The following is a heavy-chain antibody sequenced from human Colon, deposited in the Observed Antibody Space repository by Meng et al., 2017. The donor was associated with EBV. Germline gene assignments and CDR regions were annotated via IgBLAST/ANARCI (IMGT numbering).Heavy chain of an antibody. CDR1: CGSVSVTNW. V-gene: IGHV4-4*02. CDR3: ARVGQWLPIDY. CDR2: IYHSGST. J-gene: IGHJ4*02. D-gene: IGHD6-19*01. Sequence: VSAADLVEPVVPLFFTVQGPCGSVSVTNWWSWVRQPPGNVLEWIGEIYHSGSTNYNPSHKSRVTISVDKSKNQFSLNLSSVTAADTAVYYCARVGQWLPIDYWGQGTLVTVSS.